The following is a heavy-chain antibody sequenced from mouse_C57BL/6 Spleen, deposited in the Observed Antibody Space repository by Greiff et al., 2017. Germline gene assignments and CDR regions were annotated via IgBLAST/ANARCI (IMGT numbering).Heavy chain of an antibody. Sequence: QVQLQQPGAELVMPGASVKLSCKASGYTFTSYWMHWVKQRPGQGLEWIGEIDPSDSYTNYNQKFQGKSTLTVDKYSSTAYMQLSSLTSEDSSVYYCARKTGFYGFAYWGQGTLVTVSA. CDR3: ARKTGFYGFAY. D-gene: IGHD2-3*01. J-gene: IGHJ3*01. CDR2: IDPSDSYT. CDR1: GYTFTSYW. V-gene: IGHV1-69*01.